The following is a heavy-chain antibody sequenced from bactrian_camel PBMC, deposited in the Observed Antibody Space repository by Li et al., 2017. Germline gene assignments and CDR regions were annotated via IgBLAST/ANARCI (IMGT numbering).Heavy chain of an antibody. Sequence: VQLVESGGGLVQPGGSLRLSCAASGFTFSSYGMSWVRQAPGKGLEWVSGINSGGGNTYYADSVKGRFTISRDNAKNTLYLQLNSLKTEDTAMYYCAEVISWPAAEYWGQGTQVTVS. CDR2: INSGGGNT. CDR3: AEVISWPAAEY. D-gene: IGHD1*01. V-gene: IGHV3S40*01. CDR1: GFTFSSYG. J-gene: IGHJ4*01.